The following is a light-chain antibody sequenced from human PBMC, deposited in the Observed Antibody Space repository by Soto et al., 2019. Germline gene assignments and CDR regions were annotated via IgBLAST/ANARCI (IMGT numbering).Light chain of an antibody. CDR2: EVS. Sequence: QSVLTQPPSVSGSPGQSVTISCTGSSSDVGGYNRVSWYQQPPGTAPKLLIYEVSNRPSGVPDRFSGSKSGNTASLTISGLQTEDEADYYCSSYTSSSTLVFGTGTQLTVL. CDR3: SSYTSSSTLV. V-gene: IGLV2-18*02. CDR1: SSDVGGYNR. J-gene: IGLJ1*01.